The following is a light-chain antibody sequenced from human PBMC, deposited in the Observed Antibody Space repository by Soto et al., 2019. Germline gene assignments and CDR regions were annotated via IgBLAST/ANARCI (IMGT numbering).Light chain of an antibody. J-gene: IGKJ1*01. CDR1: QSISSY. Sequence: DIQMTQSPSSLSASVGDGVTITCRASQSISSYLNWYQQKPGKAPKLLIYAASSLQSGVPSRFSGSGSWTDFTLTISSLQPEDFATYYCQQSYTTPRTFGQGTRVEIK. CDR2: AAS. CDR3: QQSYTTPRT. V-gene: IGKV1-39*01.